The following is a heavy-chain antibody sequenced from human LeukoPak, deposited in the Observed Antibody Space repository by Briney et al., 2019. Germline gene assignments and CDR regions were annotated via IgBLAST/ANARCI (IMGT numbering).Heavy chain of an antibody. J-gene: IGHJ6*02. CDR3: ASSDHYYYYGMDV. CDR1: GGSISSGGYY. V-gene: IGHV4-61*02. CDR2: IYTSGST. Sequence: TLSLTCTVSGGSISSGGYYWSWIRQHPGKGLEWIGRIYTSGSTNYNPSLKSRVTISVDTSKNQFSLKLSSVTAADTAVYYCASSDHYYYYGMDVWGQGTTVTVSS.